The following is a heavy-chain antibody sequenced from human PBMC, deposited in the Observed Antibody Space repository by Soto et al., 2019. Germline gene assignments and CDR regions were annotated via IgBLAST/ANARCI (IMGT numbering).Heavy chain of an antibody. Sequence: QVQLVQSGAEVKNPGASVKVSCKASGYTFTTYYLHWLRQARGQGLEWMGIITPSSGSTRYEQKFQDRVTMTRDTSTSTVYMELSSMKSEDKAVYYCARAVYTKTDQIEYWGQGTLVTVSS. D-gene: IGHD2-8*01. J-gene: IGHJ4*02. V-gene: IGHV1-46*01. CDR2: ITPSSGST. CDR1: GYTFTTYY. CDR3: ARAVYTKTDQIEY.